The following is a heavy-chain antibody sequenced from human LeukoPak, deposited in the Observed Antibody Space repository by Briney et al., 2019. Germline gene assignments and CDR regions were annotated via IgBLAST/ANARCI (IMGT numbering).Heavy chain of an antibody. CDR2: ISYDGSNK. CDR1: GFTFSSYG. D-gene: IGHD3-16*02. J-gene: IGHJ4*02. V-gene: IGHV3-30*18. CDR3: AKSGVLTFGGVIVTYYFDY. Sequence: GGSLRLSCAASGFTFSSYGMHWVRQAPGKGLKWVAVISYDGSNKYYADSVKGRFTISRDNSKNTLYLQMNSLRAEDTAVYYCAKSGVLTFGGVIVTYYFDYWGQGTLVTVSS.